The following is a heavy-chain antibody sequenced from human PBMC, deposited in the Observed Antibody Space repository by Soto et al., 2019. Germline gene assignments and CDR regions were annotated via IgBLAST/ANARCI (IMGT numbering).Heavy chain of an antibody. CDR1: GGSMSNYY. CDR3: ARGSRSGYYAY. Sequence: PSETLSLTCTVSGGSMSNYYWSWIGQPPGKGLEWIGYIHDSGSTKYSPSLKSRVTISLDTSKNHFSLNLTSVTAADTAAYFCARGSRSGYYAYWGQGTLVTVSS. CDR2: IHDSGST. V-gene: IGHV4-59*13. J-gene: IGHJ4*02. D-gene: IGHD3-3*01.